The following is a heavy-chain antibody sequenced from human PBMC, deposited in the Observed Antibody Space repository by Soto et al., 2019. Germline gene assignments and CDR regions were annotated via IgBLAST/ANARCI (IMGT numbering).Heavy chain of an antibody. CDR2: IYYSGST. V-gene: IGHV4-39*01. Sequence: SETLSLTCTVSGGSITSSSFYWAWVRQTPGKGLECIGRIYYSGSTHYNPSLKSRVIMSIDTSKNQFSLNLTSVTAADTAVYFCARLGIAAAGWFGPRGRGTLVTVSS. CDR1: GGSITSSSFY. J-gene: IGHJ5*02. CDR3: ARLGIAAAGWFGP. D-gene: IGHD6-13*01.